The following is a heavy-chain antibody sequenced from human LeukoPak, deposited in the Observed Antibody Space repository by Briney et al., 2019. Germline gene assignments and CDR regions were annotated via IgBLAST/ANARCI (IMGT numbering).Heavy chain of an antibody. CDR3: ARAFDFWSGHAAFDY. Sequence: PGGSLRLSCAASGFTFSSYSMNWVRQAPGKGLEWVSSISSSSSYIYYADSVKGRFTISRDNAKNSLYLQMNSLRAEDTAVYYCARAFDFWSGHAAFDYWGQGTLVTVSS. CDR1: GFTFSSYS. CDR2: ISSSSSYI. J-gene: IGHJ4*02. V-gene: IGHV3-21*01. D-gene: IGHD3-3*01.